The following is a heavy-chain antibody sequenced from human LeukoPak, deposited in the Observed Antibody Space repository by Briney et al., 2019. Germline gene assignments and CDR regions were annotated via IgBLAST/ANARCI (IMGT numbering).Heavy chain of an antibody. Sequence: ASVKVSCKASGFTFTSYGINWVRQAPGQGLEWMGWMNPDNGNTGCAQKFQGRVTMTRGTSISTAYMELSSLRSEDTAVYYCARDPYSSSSPEYFQHWGQGTLVTVSS. CDR2: MNPDNGNT. V-gene: IGHV1-8*01. D-gene: IGHD6-6*01. CDR1: GFTFTSYG. J-gene: IGHJ1*01. CDR3: ARDPYSSSSPEYFQH.